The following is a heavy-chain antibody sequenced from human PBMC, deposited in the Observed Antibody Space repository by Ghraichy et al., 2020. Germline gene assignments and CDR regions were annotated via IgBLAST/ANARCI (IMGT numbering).Heavy chain of an antibody. CDR2: IYWNDDK. CDR1: GFSLSTGGVG. D-gene: IGHD3-22*01. Sequence: GPTLVKPTQTLTLTCTFSGFSLSTGGVGVGWIRQPPGKALEWLALIYWNDDKRYSPSLKNRLTITNDTSRNQVVLTMTNMDPVDTATYYCAHSSGYYPSYYFDYWGQGTLVTVSS. CDR3: AHSSGYYPSYYFDY. V-gene: IGHV2-5*01. J-gene: IGHJ4*02.